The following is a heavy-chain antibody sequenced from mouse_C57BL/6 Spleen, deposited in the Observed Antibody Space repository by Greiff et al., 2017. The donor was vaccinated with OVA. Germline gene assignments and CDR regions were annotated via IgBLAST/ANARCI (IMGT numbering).Heavy chain of an antibody. D-gene: IGHD1-1*01. J-gene: IGHJ4*01. CDR2: IDPNSGGT. V-gene: IGHV1-72*01. CDR3: ARRSTVVAGDAMDY. Sequence: QVHVKQPGAELVKPGASVKLSCKASGYTFTSYWMHWVKQRPGRGLEWIGRIDPNSGGTKYNEKFKSKATLTVDKPSSTAYMQLSSLTSEDSAVYYCARRSTVVAGDAMDYWGQGTSVTVSS. CDR1: GYTFTSYW.